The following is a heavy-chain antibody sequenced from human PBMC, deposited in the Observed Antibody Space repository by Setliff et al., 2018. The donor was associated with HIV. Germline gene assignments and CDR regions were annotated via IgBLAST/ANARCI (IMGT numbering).Heavy chain of an antibody. CDR2: VYYSGST. D-gene: IGHD1-1*01. CDR3: ARLRGLNLEPFDY. CDR1: GGSISDSRYY. V-gene: IGHV4-39*01. J-gene: IGHJ4*02. Sequence: TSETLSLTCTVSGGSISDSRYYWGWIRQPPGKGLEWIGSVYYSGSTYYNPSLKSRLTISVDTSTNKFSLKLSSVTAADTAVYYCARLRGLNLEPFDYWGQGTLVTVSS.